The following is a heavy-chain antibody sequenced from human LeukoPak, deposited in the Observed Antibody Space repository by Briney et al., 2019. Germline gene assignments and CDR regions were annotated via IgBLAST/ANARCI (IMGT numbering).Heavy chain of an antibody. Sequence: GGSLRLSCAATGFTFLSYAFSWVRQAPGKGLEWVSGISGSGGSTNYADSVKGRFTISRDNSRNTQYLQMNSLRAEDTAVYYCAKEYSRSTDCHIDSWGQGTLVTVSS. J-gene: IGHJ4*02. CDR1: GFTFLSYA. CDR2: ISGSGGST. V-gene: IGHV3-23*01. CDR3: AKEYSRSTDCHIDS. D-gene: IGHD2-2*01.